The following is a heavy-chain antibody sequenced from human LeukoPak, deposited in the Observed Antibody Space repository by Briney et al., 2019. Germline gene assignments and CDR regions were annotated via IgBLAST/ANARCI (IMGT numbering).Heavy chain of an antibody. CDR1: GFTFSLYG. CDR3: ARDPLEYSYGYFDY. Sequence: GGSLRLSCAASGFTFSLYGIHWVRQAPGKGLEWVAVISYDGSNKYYADSVKGRFTISRDNSKNTLYLQMNSLRAEDTAVYYCARDPLEYSYGYFDYWGQGTLVTVSS. D-gene: IGHD5-18*01. CDR2: ISYDGSNK. J-gene: IGHJ4*02. V-gene: IGHV3-30*03.